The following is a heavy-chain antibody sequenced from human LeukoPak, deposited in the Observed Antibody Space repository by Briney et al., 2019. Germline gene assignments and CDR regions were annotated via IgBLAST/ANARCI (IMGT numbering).Heavy chain of an antibody. Sequence: PGGSLRLSCAAPGFTFSDYYMSWIRQAPGKGLEWVSYISSSGSTIYYADSVKGRFTISRDNAKNSLYLQMNSLRAEDTAVYYCARVLGGAYDYVADLGYWGQGTLVTVSS. D-gene: IGHD3-16*01. J-gene: IGHJ4*02. V-gene: IGHV3-11*01. CDR3: ARVLGGAYDYVADLGY. CDR1: GFTFSDYY. CDR2: ISSSGSTI.